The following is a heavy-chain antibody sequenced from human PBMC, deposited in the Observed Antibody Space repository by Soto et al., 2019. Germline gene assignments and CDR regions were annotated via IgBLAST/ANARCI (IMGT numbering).Heavy chain of an antibody. CDR3: ARDQTVYYYDSSGYWDPGY. D-gene: IGHD3-22*01. V-gene: IGHV1-18*01. Sequence: QVQLVQSGAEVKKPGASVKVSCKASGYTVTSYGISWVRQAPGQGLEWMGGISAYNGNTTYAQKHQGRVTMTTDTSTSTAYMELRILRSDYTSVYYCARDQTVYYYDSSGYWDPGYWGQGTLVTVSS. J-gene: IGHJ4*02. CDR1: GYTVTSYG. CDR2: ISAYNGNT.